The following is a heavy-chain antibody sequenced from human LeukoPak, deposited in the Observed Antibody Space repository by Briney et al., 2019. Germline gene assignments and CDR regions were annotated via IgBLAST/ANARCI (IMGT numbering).Heavy chain of an antibody. Sequence: PGGSLRLSCAASGFTFSSYSMNWVRQAPGKGLEWVSSISSSSSYIYYADSVKGRFTISRDNAKNSLYLQMNSLRAEDTAVYYCAREGYVLLWFGELDGAAFDIWGQGTMVTVSS. CDR1: GFTFSSYS. CDR2: ISSSSSYI. J-gene: IGHJ3*02. V-gene: IGHV3-21*01. D-gene: IGHD3-10*01. CDR3: AREGYVLLWFGELDGAAFDI.